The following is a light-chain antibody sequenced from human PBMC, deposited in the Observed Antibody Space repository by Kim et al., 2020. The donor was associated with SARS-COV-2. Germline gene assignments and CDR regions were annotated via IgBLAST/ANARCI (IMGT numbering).Light chain of an antibody. CDR3: QQRSNWPPWT. V-gene: IGKV3-11*01. CDR1: ATESSC. CDR2: DAS. Sequence: SAGERATPTRSASATESSCLAWYRQKPSHAPRLLIYDASNRATGIPARVSGSGSGTEFTLTISSLEPEDFAVDFCQQRSNWPPWTFGQGTKVDIK. J-gene: IGKJ1*01.